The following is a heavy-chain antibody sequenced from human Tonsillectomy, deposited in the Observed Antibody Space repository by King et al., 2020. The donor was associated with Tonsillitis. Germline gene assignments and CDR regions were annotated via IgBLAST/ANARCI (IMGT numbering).Heavy chain of an antibody. CDR1: GFTFSSYD. V-gene: IGHV3-21*01. Sequence: VQLVESGGGLVKPGGSLRLSCAASGFTFSSYDLNWVRRAPGKGLEWVSSIDSSSSHIYYADSVKGRFTISRDNAKNSLYLQMNSLRGEDTAVYYCARYGGGSFDYWGQGTLVTVPS. CDR2: IDSSSSHI. D-gene: IGHD3-10*01. CDR3: ARYGGGSFDY. J-gene: IGHJ4*02.